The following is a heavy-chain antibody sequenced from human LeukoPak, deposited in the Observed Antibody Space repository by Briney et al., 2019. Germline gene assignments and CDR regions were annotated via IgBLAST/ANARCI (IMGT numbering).Heavy chain of an antibody. CDR2: ISYDGSNK. D-gene: IGHD2-2*01. V-gene: IGHV3-30*18. CDR3: AKDHCSSTSCYIFDY. CDR1: GFTFISYG. Sequence: EAGGSLRLSCAASGFTFISYGMHGVRPAPGKGLEWVAGISYDGSNKYYADSVKGRFTISRDNSKNTLYLQMNSLRAEDTAVYYCAKDHCSSTSCYIFDYWGQGTLVTVSS. J-gene: IGHJ4*02.